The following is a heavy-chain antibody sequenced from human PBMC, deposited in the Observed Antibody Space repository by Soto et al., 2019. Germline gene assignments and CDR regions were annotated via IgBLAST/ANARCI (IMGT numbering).Heavy chain of an antibody. CDR2: IYYSGST. V-gene: IGHV4-59*01. Sequence: PSETLSLTCTVSGGSISNYYWTWIRQPAGKGLEWIGYIYYSGSTNYNPSLKSRVTISVDTSKNQFSLKLSSVTAADTAVYYCARDRSAILWFGELFNYGMDVWGQGTTVTVS. CDR3: ARDRSAILWFGELFNYGMDV. J-gene: IGHJ6*02. CDR1: GGSISNYY. D-gene: IGHD3-10*01.